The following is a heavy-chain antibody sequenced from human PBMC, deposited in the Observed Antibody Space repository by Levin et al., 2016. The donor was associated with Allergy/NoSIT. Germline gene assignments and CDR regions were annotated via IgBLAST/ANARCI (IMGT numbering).Heavy chain of an antibody. CDR2: ISWNSGSI. J-gene: IGHJ6*02. CDR3: AKDRGLWFGDQTGGMDV. CDR1: GFTFDDYA. V-gene: IGHV3-9*01. D-gene: IGHD3-10*01. Sequence: GGSLRLSCAASGFTFDDYAMHWVRQAPGKGLEWVSGISWNSGSIGYADSVKGRFTISRDNAKNSLYLQMNSLRAEDTALYYCAKDRGLWFGDQTGGMDVWGQGTTVTVSS.